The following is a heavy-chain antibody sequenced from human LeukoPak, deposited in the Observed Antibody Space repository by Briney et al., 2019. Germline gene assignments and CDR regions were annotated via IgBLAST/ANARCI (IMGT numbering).Heavy chain of an antibody. J-gene: IGHJ4*02. V-gene: IGHV3-23*01. Sequence: GGSLRLSCAASEFTFSNYVMSWVRQAPGKGLEWVSAISGSGGNTYYADSVKGRFTISRDNSKNTLYLQMNSLRAEDTAVYYCAKAVYCSSTSCSLGNWGQGTLVTVSS. D-gene: IGHD2-2*01. CDR1: EFTFSNYV. CDR3: AKAVYCSSTSCSLGN. CDR2: ISGSGGNT.